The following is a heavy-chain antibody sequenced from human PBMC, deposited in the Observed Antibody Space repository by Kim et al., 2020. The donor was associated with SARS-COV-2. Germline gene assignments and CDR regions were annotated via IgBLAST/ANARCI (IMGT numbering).Heavy chain of an antibody. V-gene: IGHV3-48*02. Sequence: SVKGRFTSSRDNAKNSLYLQMNSLRDEDTAVYYCASGSDVLLWFGEFDYWGQGTLVTVSS. J-gene: IGHJ4*02. CDR3: ASGSDVLLWFGEFDY. D-gene: IGHD3-10*01.